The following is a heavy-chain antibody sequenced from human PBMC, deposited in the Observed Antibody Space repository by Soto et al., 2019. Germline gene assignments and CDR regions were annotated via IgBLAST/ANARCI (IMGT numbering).Heavy chain of an antibody. D-gene: IGHD3-3*01. CDR3: ASSEDYDFWSGYFFGWFDP. CDR1: GGSISSSSYY. J-gene: IGHJ5*02. Sequence: SETLSLTCTVSGGSISSSSYYWGWIRQPPGKGLEWIGSIYYSGSTYYNPSLKSRVTISVDTSKNQFSLKLSSVTAADTAVYYCASSEDYDFWSGYFFGWFDPWGQGTLVTVSS. V-gene: IGHV4-39*01. CDR2: IYYSGST.